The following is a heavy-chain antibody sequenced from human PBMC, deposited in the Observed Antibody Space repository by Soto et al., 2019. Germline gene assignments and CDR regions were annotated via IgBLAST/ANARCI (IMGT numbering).Heavy chain of an antibody. CDR3: AKDPLFYSSSSYPNWFGP. D-gene: IGHD6-13*01. CDR1: GFTFRNYA. V-gene: IGHV3-23*01. Sequence: EVQLLESGGGLIQPGGSLRLSCAASGFTFRNYAMSWVRQAPGKGLEWVSGITATGDTTYYADSVKGRFTISRDNAQDTLYLEMNSLRAEDTALYYCAKDPLFYSSSSYPNWFGPWGQGTLVTVSS. CDR2: ITATGDTT. J-gene: IGHJ5*02.